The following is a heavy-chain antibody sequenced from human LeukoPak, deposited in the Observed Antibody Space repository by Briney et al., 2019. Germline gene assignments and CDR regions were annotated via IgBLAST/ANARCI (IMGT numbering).Heavy chain of an antibody. CDR1: GGSFSGYY. V-gene: IGHV4-34*01. J-gene: IGHJ6*03. CDR3: ARIAAVGSYMDV. CDR2: INHSGST. D-gene: IGHD6-13*01. Sequence: PSETLSLTCAVYGGSFSGYYWSWIRQPPGKGLEWIGEINHSGSTNYNPSLKSRVTISVDTSKNQFSLKLSSVTAADTAVYYCARIAAVGSYMDVWGKGTTVTISS.